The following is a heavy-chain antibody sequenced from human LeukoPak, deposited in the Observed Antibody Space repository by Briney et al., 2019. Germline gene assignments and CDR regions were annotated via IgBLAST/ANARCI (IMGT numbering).Heavy chain of an antibody. CDR1: GYTFTGYY. J-gene: IGHJ1*01. CDR2: INSNSADT. CDR3: ARIGISARGTNFHH. Sequence: ASVKVSCKASGYTFTGYYIHWVRQAPGQGLEWMGWINSNSADTNYAQNFQGRVTMTRDTSISTAYMELSRLRSDDTALYYCARIGISARGTNFHHWGQGTLVTVSS. D-gene: IGHD6-13*01. V-gene: IGHV1-2*02.